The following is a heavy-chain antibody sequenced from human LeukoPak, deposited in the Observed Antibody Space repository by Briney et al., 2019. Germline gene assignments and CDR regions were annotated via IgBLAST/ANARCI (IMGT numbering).Heavy chain of an antibody. CDR2: ISSSSSYI. D-gene: IGHD1-26*01. V-gene: IGHV3-21*04. Sequence: PGGSLRLSCAASGFTFSSYSMNWVRQAPGKGLEWVSSISSSSSYIYYADSVKGRFTISRDNSKNTLYLQMNSLRVEDTAVYYCAKDRAIVSSYYFDYWGQGTLVTVSS. CDR1: GFTFSSYS. J-gene: IGHJ4*02. CDR3: AKDRAIVSSYYFDY.